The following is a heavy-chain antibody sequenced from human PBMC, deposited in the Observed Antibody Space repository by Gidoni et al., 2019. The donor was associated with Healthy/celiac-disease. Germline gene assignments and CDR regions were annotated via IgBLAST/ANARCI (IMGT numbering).Heavy chain of an antibody. CDR3: ARIGFGSGYCSGGSCSQLSSFFDY. CDR1: GFSLSNARMG. V-gene: IGHV2-26*01. J-gene: IGHJ4*02. CDR2: IFSNDEK. D-gene: IGHD2-15*01. Sequence: TETLTLTCTVSGFSLSNARMGVSWLRKPPGKALEWLAHIFSNDEKSYSTSLKSRLTISKDTSKNPVFLTMTNMDPVDTATYYCARIGFGSGYCSGGSCSQLSSFFDYWGQGTLVTVSS.